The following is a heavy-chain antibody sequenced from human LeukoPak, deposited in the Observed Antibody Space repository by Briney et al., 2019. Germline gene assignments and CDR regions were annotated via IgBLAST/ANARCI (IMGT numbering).Heavy chain of an antibody. V-gene: IGHV3-7*05. CDR3: ARRGTSSSWAHFDY. D-gene: IGHD6-13*01. CDR2: IKQDGIEK. J-gene: IGHJ4*02. Sequence: GGSLRLSCAASGFTFSSYWMTWVRQAPGKGLDSVAKIKQDGIEKYYVDSVKGRFTISRHNAKNSLYLQMNSLGAEDTAVYYCARRGTSSSWAHFDYWGQGTLVTVSS. CDR1: GFTFSSYW.